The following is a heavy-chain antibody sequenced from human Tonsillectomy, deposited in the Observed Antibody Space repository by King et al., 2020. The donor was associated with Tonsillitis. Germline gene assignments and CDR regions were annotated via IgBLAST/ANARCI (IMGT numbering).Heavy chain of an antibody. J-gene: IGHJ4*02. CDR3: ARDPLDIFTGYYNIDY. CDR1: GYTFTSCA. CDR2: INAGNGNT. V-gene: IGHV1-3*01. D-gene: IGHD3-9*01. Sequence: VQLVQSGAEVKKPGASVKVSCKASGYTFTSCAMHWVRQAPGQRLEWMGWINAGNGNTKYSQNFQGRVTITRDTSASTAYMELSSLRSEDTAVYYCARDPLDIFTGYYNIDYWGQGTLVTVSS.